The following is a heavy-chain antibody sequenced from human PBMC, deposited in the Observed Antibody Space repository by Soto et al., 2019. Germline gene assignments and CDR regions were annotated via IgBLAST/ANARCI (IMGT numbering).Heavy chain of an antibody. CDR2: IYSDGTT. J-gene: IGHJ6*02. CDR1: GGSISGYY. D-gene: IGHD2-2*01. Sequence: SETLSLTCTVSGGSISGYYWSWVRQPAGKGLEWVGRIYSDGTTNYSPSLKSRVTRSLDTSKDQFSLHLNSVTAADTAVYYCSRVGCSNSKCYTRGMDVWGQGSTVTVSS. CDR3: SRVGCSNSKCYTRGMDV. V-gene: IGHV4-4*07.